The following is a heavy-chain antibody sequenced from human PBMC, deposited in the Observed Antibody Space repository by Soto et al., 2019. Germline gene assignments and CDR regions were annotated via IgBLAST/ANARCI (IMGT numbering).Heavy chain of an antibody. CDR3: ARALGKRPYYYGMDV. J-gene: IGHJ6*02. Sequence: LRLSCAASGFTFSSYSMNWVRQAPGKGLEWVSSISSSSSYIYYADSVKGRFTISRDNAKNSLYLQMNSLRAEDTAAYYCARALGKRPYYYGMDVWGQGTTVTVSS. CDR1: GFTFSSYS. CDR2: ISSSSSYI. V-gene: IGHV3-21*01.